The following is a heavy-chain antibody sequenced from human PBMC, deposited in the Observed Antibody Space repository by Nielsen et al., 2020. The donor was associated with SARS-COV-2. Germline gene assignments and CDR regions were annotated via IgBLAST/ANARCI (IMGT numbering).Heavy chain of an antibody. CDR3: ARHLGSSGYYSQWTWYFDL. J-gene: IGHJ2*01. D-gene: IGHD3-22*01. CDR2: IYHIGTT. V-gene: IGHV4-39*01. Sequence: SETLSLTCTVSGGSISSTNIFWGWIRQPPGEELEWLGSIYHIGTTYYNPSLKSRVTISVDTSKNQFSLKLTSVTAADTAMYYCARHLGSSGYYSQWTWYFDLWGRGTLVAVSS. CDR1: GGSISSTNIF.